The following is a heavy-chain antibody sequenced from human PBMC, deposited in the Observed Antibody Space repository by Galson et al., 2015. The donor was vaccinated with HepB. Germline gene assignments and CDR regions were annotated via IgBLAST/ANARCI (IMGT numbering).Heavy chain of an antibody. Sequence: SVKVSCKASGYTFTGYYMSWVRQAPGQGLEWMGWIIPNSGGANYAQKFQGRVTITRDTSISTAYMELSRLRSDDTAVYYCARDWYYYDSSGYYVHWRQGTLLTVPS. J-gene: IGHJ4*02. CDR3: ARDWYYYDSSGYYVH. CDR2: IIPNSGGA. CDR1: GYTFTGYY. D-gene: IGHD3-22*01. V-gene: IGHV1-2*02.